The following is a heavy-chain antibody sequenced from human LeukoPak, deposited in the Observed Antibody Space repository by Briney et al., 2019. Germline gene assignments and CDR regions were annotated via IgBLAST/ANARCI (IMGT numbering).Heavy chain of an antibody. D-gene: IGHD6-6*01. CDR2: INSNGDEI. Sequence: GGSLRLSCAASGFTFSTYAITWVRQAPGKGLEWVSGINSNGDEIYYADSVRGRFTISRDNSNNALYLQMDSLRAEDTAVYYCANWIGSSSRDYWGQGTLVTVSS. V-gene: IGHV3-23*01. CDR1: GFTFSTYA. J-gene: IGHJ4*02. CDR3: ANWIGSSSRDY.